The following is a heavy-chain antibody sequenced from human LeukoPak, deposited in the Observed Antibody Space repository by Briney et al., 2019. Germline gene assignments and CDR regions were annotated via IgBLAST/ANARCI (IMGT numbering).Heavy chain of an antibody. CDR2: IKSKTDGGTT. D-gene: IGHD2-21*02. J-gene: IGHJ4*02. CDR3: TTSLAGAVTAVYPFDN. CDR1: GFTVSRNY. Sequence: GGSLRLSCAASGFTVSRNYMNWVRQAPGKGLEWVGRIKSKTDGGTTDYAAPVKGRITISRDDSTNTLHLQMNSLKTEDTAVYYCTTSLAGAVTAVYPFDNWGQGTLVTVSS. V-gene: IGHV3-15*01.